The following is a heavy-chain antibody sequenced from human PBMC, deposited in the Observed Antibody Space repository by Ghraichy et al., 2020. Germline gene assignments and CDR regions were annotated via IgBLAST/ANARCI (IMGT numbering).Heavy chain of an antibody. Sequence: GESLNISCAASGFTFSTYAMHWVRQPPGKGLEWVAVISYDGSNEYYADSVKGRFTISRDNSKNTLYLQMNSLTAEDTAVYYCARDVKLTGNLYYYYGMDVWGRGTTVTVSS. CDR1: GFTFSTYA. CDR2: ISYDGSNE. J-gene: IGHJ6*02. D-gene: IGHD3-16*02. V-gene: IGHV3-30*04. CDR3: ARDVKLTGNLYYYYGMDV.